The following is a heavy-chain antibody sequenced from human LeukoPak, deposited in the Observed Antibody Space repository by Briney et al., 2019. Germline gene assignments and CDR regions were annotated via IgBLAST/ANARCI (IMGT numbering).Heavy chain of an antibody. J-gene: IGHJ4*02. D-gene: IGHD6-19*01. CDR3: ARGLFGSSGWYYFDY. V-gene: IGHV3-48*02. CDR1: GFTFSSYR. Sequence: GGSLRLSCAASGFTFSSYRMSWVRQAPGKGLEWVSYISTSSSTIYYADSVKGRFTISRDNAKNSLYLQMNSLRDEDTAVYYCARGLFGSSGWYYFDYWGQGTLVSVSS. CDR2: ISTSSSTI.